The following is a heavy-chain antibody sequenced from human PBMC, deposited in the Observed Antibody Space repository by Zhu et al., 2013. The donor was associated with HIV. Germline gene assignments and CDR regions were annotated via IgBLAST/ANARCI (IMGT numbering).Heavy chain of an antibody. V-gene: IGHV3-48*03. CDR3: ARDHPGNYFDY. Sequence: EVQLVESGGGLVQPGGSLRLSCAASRFTFNNYEMNWVRQAPGKGLEWVSYISSSGSTIYYADSVKGRFAISRDNAKNSLHLQMNSLRAEDTAVYYCARDHPGNYFDYWGQGTLVTVSS. CDR2: ISSSGSTI. J-gene: IGHJ4*01. CDR1: RFTFNNYE.